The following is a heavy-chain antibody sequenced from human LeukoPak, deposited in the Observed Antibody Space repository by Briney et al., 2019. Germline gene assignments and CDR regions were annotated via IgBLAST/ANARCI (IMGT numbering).Heavy chain of an antibody. CDR2: ITSSSSYI. V-gene: IGHV3-21*04. Sequence: GGSLRLSCAASGFTFSTYNMNWVRQAPGKGLEWVSSITSSSSYIYYADSVKGRFTIYRDNSKNTLYLQMNSLRAEDTAVYYCAKDRTWELPDAFDIWGQGTMVTVSS. J-gene: IGHJ3*02. D-gene: IGHD1-7*01. CDR1: GFTFSTYN. CDR3: AKDRTWELPDAFDI.